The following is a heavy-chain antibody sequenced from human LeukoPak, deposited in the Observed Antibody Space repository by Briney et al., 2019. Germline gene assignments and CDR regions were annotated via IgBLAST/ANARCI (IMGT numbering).Heavy chain of an antibody. CDR3: ARAHCSGGSCYSEGFDP. CDR2: IIPIFGTA. Sequence: SVKVSCKASGSTFSSYAIGWVRQAPGQGLEWMGGIIPIFGTANYAQKFQGRVTITTDESTSTAYMELSSLRSEDTAVYYCARAHCSGGSCYSEGFDPWGQGTLVTVSS. V-gene: IGHV1-69*05. D-gene: IGHD2-15*01. CDR1: GSTFSSYA. J-gene: IGHJ5*02.